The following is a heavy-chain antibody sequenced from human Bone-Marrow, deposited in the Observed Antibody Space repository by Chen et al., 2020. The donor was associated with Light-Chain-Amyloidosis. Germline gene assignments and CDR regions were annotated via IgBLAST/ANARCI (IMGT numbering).Heavy chain of an antibody. V-gene: IGHV4-59*01. J-gene: IGHJ3*02. CDR2: IYYSGIT. Sequence: QVQLQESGPGLVKPSETLSLTCTVSGGSISSYYWSWIRQPPGKGLEWIGYIYYSGITNYNPSLKSRVTISVDTSKNQFSLKLSSVTAADTAVYYCARGSRITIFGVSYPFDAFDIWGQGTMVTVSS. D-gene: IGHD3-3*01. CDR3: ARGSRITIFGVSYPFDAFDI. CDR1: GGSISSYY.